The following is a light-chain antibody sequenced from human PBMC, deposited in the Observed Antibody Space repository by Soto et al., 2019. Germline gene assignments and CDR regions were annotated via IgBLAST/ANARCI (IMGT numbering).Light chain of an antibody. CDR2: GAP. CDR3: QQYNEWPPLT. CDR1: QSVSSN. Sequence: EIAWTQSVSILAVSAGVRATLSCRASQSVSSNLAWYQQKPGQAPRLLIFGAPTRATGIPARFSGSGSGTEFTLTIRSLQSEDFAVYYCQQYNEWPPLTFGGGTTGDIK. J-gene: IGKJ4*01. V-gene: IGKV3-15*01.